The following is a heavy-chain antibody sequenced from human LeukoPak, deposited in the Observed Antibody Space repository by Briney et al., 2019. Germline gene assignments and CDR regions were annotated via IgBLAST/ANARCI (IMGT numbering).Heavy chain of an antibody. CDR1: GYTFTGYY. CDR3: AKVLDTILGGIFDY. J-gene: IGHJ4*02. Sequence: ASVKVSCKASGYTFTGYYMHWVRQAPGQGLEWMGWINPNSGGTNYAQKFQGWVTMTRDTSISTAYMELSRLRSDDTAVYYCAKVLDTILGGIFDYWGQGTLVTVSS. CDR2: INPNSGGT. D-gene: IGHD3-3*01. V-gene: IGHV1-2*04.